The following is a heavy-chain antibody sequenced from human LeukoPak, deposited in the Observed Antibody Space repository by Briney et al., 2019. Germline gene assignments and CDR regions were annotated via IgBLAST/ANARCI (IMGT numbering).Heavy chain of an antibody. CDR2: IYYSGST. J-gene: IGHJ4*02. CDR3: ASAWELASGFDY. Sequence: SETLSLTCTVCGGSISTYFWTWIRQPPGKGLEWIGYIYYSGSTNYNPSLKSRVTISVDTSKNQFSLKLSSVTAADTAVYYCASAWELASGFDYWGQGTLVTVSS. D-gene: IGHD1-26*01. CDR1: GGSISTYF. V-gene: IGHV4-59*01.